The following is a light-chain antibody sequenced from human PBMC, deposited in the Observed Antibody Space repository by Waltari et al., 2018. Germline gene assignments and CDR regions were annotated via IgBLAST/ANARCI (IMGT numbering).Light chain of an antibody. CDR1: QGISSY. J-gene: IGKJ4*01. V-gene: IGKV1-9*01. CDR3: QELNTYPQSLT. Sequence: DIQLTQSPSFLSASIGDRVPITCRASQGISSYLACYQQKPGKAPKLLIYAASTLQSGVPSRFSGSGSGTEFTLTISSLQPEDFATYYCQELNTYPQSLTFGGGTKVEI. CDR2: AAS.